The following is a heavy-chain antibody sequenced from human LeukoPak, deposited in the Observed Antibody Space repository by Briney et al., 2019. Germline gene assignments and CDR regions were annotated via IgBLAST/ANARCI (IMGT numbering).Heavy chain of an antibody. CDR3: ATDYRYDY. CDR2: INPNNGGT. J-gene: IGHJ4*02. V-gene: IGHV1-2*02. CDR1: GYTFNGYY. D-gene: IGHD4-11*01. Sequence: ASVKASCKASGYTFNGYYMQWVRQAPGQGLEWMGWINPNNGGTNYAQKFQGRVTMTRDTSISTAYMELNRLTTDDTAAYYCATDYRYDYWGQGTLVTVSS.